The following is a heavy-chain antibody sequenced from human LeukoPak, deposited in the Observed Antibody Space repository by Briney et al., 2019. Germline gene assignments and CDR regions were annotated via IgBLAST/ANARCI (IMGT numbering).Heavy chain of an antibody. D-gene: IGHD6-13*01. J-gene: IGHJ6*03. CDR3: ARKRKGISSSYPFLNYYYMDV. Sequence: GGSLRLSCAASGFTFSSYGMHWVRQAPGKGLGWVAFIRYDGSNKYYADSVKGRFTISRDNSKNTLYLQMNSLRAEDTAVYYCARKRKGISSSYPFLNYYYMDVWGKGTTVTVSS. CDR1: GFTFSSYG. CDR2: IRYDGSNK. V-gene: IGHV3-30*02.